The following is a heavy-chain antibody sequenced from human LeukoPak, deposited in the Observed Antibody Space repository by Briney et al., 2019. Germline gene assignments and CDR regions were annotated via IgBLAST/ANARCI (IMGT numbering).Heavy chain of an antibody. CDR3: AKHIGRSSCYHGFDY. Sequence: GGSLRLSCAASGFTFSSYAMSWVRQAPGKGLEWVSAISGNGGSTYYADSVKGRFTISRDNSKNTLYLQMNSLKAEDTAVYYCAKHIGRSSCYHGFDYWRQATLVTVSP. D-gene: IGHD2-2*01. V-gene: IGHV3-23*01. CDR2: ISGNGGST. CDR1: GFTFSSYA. J-gene: IGHJ4*02.